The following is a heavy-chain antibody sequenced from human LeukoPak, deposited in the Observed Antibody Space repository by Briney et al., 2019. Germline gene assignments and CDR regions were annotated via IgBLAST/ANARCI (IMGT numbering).Heavy chain of an antibody. CDR3: ARGGRTGTRTDNWFDP. J-gene: IGHJ5*02. V-gene: IGHV4-59*01. Sequence: SETLSLTCTVSGGSISSYYWSWIRQPPGKGLEWIGYIYYSGSTNYNPSLKSRVTISVDTSKNQFSLKLSSVTAADTAVYYCARGGRTGTRTDNWFDPWGQGTLVTVSS. CDR1: GGSISSYY. D-gene: IGHD1-1*01. CDR2: IYYSGST.